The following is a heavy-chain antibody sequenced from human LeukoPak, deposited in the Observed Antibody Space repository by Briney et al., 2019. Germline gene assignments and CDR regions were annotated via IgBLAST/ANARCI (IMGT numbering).Heavy chain of an antibody. V-gene: IGHV1-18*01. CDR1: GYTFTSYG. CDR2: ISAYNGNT. CDR3: ARVPATYYYDSSGYYSDY. Sequence: GASVKVSCKASGYTFTSYGISWARQAPGQGLEWMGWISAYNGNTNYAQKLQGRVTMTTDTSTSTAYMELRSLRSDDTAVYYCARVPATYYYDSSGYYSDYWGQGTLVTVSS. J-gene: IGHJ4*02. D-gene: IGHD3-22*01.